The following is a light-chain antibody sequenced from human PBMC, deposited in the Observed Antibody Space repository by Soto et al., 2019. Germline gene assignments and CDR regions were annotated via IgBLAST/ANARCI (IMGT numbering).Light chain of an antibody. Sequence: EVVLTQSPATLSLSPGERATLSCRASQSVYSYLAWNQQKPGQPPRLLISDVSNTATGIPARCSGSGYGTDFTLTIGSLEPEEFAVYYCQHRNDWPFTFGGGTKVEIK. CDR1: QSVYSY. CDR3: QHRNDWPFT. V-gene: IGKV3-11*01. J-gene: IGKJ4*01. CDR2: DVS.